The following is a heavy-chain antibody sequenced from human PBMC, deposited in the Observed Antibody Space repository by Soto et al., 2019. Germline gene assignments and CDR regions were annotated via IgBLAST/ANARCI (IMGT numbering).Heavy chain of an antibody. CDR2: IYYSGST. CDR3: ARRPRRPT. V-gene: IGHV4-61*01. CDR1: GGSVSSGSYY. Sequence: SETLSLTCTVSGGSVSSGSYYWSWIRQPTGKGLEWIGYIYYSGSTNYNPSLKSRVTISVDTSKNQSSLKLSSVTAADTAVYYCARRPRRPTWGQGTLVTVSS. J-gene: IGHJ5*02. D-gene: IGHD6-6*01.